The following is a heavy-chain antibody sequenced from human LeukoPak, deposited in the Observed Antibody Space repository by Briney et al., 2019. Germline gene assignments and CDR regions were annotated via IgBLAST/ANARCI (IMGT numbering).Heavy chain of an antibody. D-gene: IGHD1-26*01. CDR1: GFTVRSNY. Sequence: PGGSLRLSCAASGFTVRSNYMSCVRQAPGKGLEWVALIPSDGSYTYYADSVKGRFTISRDDAKNSLYLQMNSLRAEDTAVYYCARDISDDYWGQGTLVTVSS. CDR2: IPSDGSYT. CDR3: ARDISDDY. V-gene: IGHV3-30*03. J-gene: IGHJ4*02.